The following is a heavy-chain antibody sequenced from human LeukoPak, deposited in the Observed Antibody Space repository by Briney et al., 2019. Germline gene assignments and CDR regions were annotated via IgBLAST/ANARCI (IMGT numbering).Heavy chain of an antibody. V-gene: IGHV4-38-2*01. Sequence: SETLSLTCAVSGYSISSGYYWGWIRQPPGKGLEWIGSIYHSGSTCYNPSLKSRVTISADTSKNQFSLKLSSVTAADAAVYYCASPPPSDIVVVPAAIGEYFQHWGQGTLVTVSS. CDR2: IYHSGST. CDR1: GYSISSGYY. D-gene: IGHD2-2*01. CDR3: ASPPPSDIVVVPAAIGEYFQH. J-gene: IGHJ1*01.